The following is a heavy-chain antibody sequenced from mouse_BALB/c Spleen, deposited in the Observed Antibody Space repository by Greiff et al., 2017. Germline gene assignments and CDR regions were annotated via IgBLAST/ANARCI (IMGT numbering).Heavy chain of an antibody. CDR1: GYAFTSYN. CDR3: ARRMCYYGSSEDYFDY. Sequence: VQLQQSGPELVKPGASVKVSCKASGYAFTSYNMYWVKQSHGKSLEWIGYIDPYNGGTSYNQKFKGKATLTVDKSSSTAYMHLNSLTSEDSAVYYCARRMCYYGSSEDYFDYWGQGTTLTVSS. D-gene: IGHD1-1*01. J-gene: IGHJ2*01. V-gene: IGHV1S135*01. CDR2: IDPYNGGT.